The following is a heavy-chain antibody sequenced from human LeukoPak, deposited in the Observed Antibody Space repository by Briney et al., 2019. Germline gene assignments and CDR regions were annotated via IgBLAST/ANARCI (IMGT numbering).Heavy chain of an antibody. V-gene: IGHV1-69*13. D-gene: IGHD4-17*01. J-gene: IGHJ6*03. Sequence: ASVKVSCKASGYTFTSYDINWVRQAPGHGLEWMGKIIPIFGTANYAQNFQGRVTITADESTSTAYMELSSLKSEDTAMYYCARDLNAAYGDYGDYYYMDIWGKGTTVTVSS. CDR3: ARDLNAAYGDYGDYYYMDI. CDR1: GYTFTSYD. CDR2: IIPIFGTA.